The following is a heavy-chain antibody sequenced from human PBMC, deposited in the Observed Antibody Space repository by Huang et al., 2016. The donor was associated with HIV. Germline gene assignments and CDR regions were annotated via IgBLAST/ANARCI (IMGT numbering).Heavy chain of an antibody. V-gene: IGHV4-34*01. Sequence: SETLSLTCAVYGDSLSGYYWSWIRQSPGKELEWIGEIHHSGTTNYNPSLKSRVTISLDTSKKQFSLKLKSVTAADTAVFYCARGWRWLQRKNYYFDYWGQGTLVTVSS. CDR1: GDSLSGYY. CDR3: ARGWRWLQRKNYYFDY. CDR2: IHHSGTT. D-gene: IGHD5-18*01. J-gene: IGHJ4*02.